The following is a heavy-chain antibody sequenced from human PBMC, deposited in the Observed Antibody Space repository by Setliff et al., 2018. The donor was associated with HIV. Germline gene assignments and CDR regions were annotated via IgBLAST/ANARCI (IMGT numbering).Heavy chain of an antibody. Sequence: ETLSLTCTVSGGSISSYYWNWIRQPPGKGLEWVAKISSDASDKKYGDSVKGRFTISRDNSKNTLYLQMNSLRVEDTAVYYCARQAADYWGQGTQVTVSS. V-gene: IGHV3-7*01. CDR3: ARQAADY. CDR2: ISSDASDK. D-gene: IGHD6-25*01. CDR1: GGSISSYY. J-gene: IGHJ4*02.